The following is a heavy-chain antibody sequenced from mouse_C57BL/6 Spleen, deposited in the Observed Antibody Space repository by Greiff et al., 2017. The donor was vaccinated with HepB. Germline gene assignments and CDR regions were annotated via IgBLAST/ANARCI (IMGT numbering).Heavy chain of an antibody. CDR1: GFNIKDYY. CDR2: IDPEDGDT. CDR3: TTYGSSYYAMDY. V-gene: IGHV14-1*01. Sequence: DVKLQESGAELVRPGASVKLSCTASGFNIKDYYMHWVKQRPEQGLEWIGRIDPEDGDTEYAPKFQGKATMTADTSSNTAYLQLSSLTSEDTAVYYCTTYGSSYYAMDYWGQGTSVTVSS. D-gene: IGHD1-1*01. J-gene: IGHJ4*01.